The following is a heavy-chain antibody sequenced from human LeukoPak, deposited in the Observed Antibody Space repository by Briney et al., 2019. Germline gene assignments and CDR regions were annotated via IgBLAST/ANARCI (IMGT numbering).Heavy chain of an antibody. CDR1: GGTFSSYA. V-gene: IGHV1-46*01. CDR3: ARERIFDY. CDR2: INPSGGST. Sequence: ASVKVSCKASGGTFSSYAISWVRQAPGQGLEWMGIINPSGGSTSYAQKFQGRVTMTRDTSTSTVYIELSSLRSEDTAVYYCARERIFDYWGQGTLVTVSS. D-gene: IGHD2-15*01. J-gene: IGHJ4*02.